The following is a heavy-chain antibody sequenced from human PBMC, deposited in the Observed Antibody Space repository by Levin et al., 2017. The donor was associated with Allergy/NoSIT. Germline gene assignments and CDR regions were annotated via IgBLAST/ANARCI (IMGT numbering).Heavy chain of an antibody. CDR1: GFTFSSYS. J-gene: IGHJ6*02. Sequence: GESLKISCEASGFTFSSYSMNWVRQAPGKGLEWVSCISDGGSYTYYADSVKGRFTISRDNAKNSLYLQMNSLRAEDTAVYYCARPVDGRYYYYFGMDVWGQGTTVTVSS. V-gene: IGHV3-21*01. CDR3: ARPVDGRYYYYFGMDV. CDR2: ISDGGSYT. D-gene: IGHD1-26*01.